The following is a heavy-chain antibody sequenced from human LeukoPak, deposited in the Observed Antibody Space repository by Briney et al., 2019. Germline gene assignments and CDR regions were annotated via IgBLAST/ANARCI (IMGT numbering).Heavy chain of an antibody. Sequence: GGSLRLSCAASGFTFSSYGMNWVRQAPWKGLEWVSSISSSSSYIYYADSVKGRFTISRDNAKNSLYLQMNSLRAEDTAEYYCARDGGYDSNDYWGQGTLVTVSS. V-gene: IGHV3-21*01. CDR2: ISSSSSYI. J-gene: IGHJ4*02. D-gene: IGHD5-12*01. CDR1: GFTFSSYG. CDR3: ARDGGYDSNDY.